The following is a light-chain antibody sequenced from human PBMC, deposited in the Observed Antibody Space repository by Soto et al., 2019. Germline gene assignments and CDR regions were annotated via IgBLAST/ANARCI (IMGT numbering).Light chain of an antibody. CDR3: QSADSSSTYVV. J-gene: IGLJ2*01. V-gene: IGLV3-25*03. CDR2: KDT. Sequence: SYELTQPPSMSVSPGQTARITCSGDALPKQYAYWYQQKPGQAPVLVIYKDTERPSGIAERFSGSTSGTTVTLTISGAQAEDEAEYYCQSADSSSTYVVFGGGTKLTVL. CDR1: ALPKQY.